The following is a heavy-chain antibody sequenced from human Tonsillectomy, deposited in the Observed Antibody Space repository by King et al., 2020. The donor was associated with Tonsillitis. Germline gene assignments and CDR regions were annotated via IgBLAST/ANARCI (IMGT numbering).Heavy chain of an antibody. CDR1: GFTFSSYA. V-gene: IGHV3-23*04. J-gene: IGHJ4*02. D-gene: IGHD2-2*01. CDR2: RSGCGGRT. CDR3: AKDLGYRSSTSCYSKFDY. Sequence: VQLVESGGGLVQPGGSLRLSCAASGFTFSSYARSWVRQAPGKGLEGVAARSGCGGRTYYADSVKGRFTISRDNYKNTLFLQMNSLRAEDTAVYYCAKDLGYRSSTSCYSKFDYWGQGTLVTVSS.